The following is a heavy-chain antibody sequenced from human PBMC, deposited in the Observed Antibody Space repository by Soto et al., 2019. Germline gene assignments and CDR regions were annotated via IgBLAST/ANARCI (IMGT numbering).Heavy chain of an antibody. V-gene: IGHV1-8*01. CDR1: GYTVPSYD. Sequence: GASVKVSCKASGYTVPSYDINWVRQATGQGLEWMGWMNPNSGNTGYAQKFQGRVTMTRNTSISTAYMELSSLRTEDTAVYYCARVTSSSLGELYYYYYYMDVWGKGTTVTLSS. CDR3: ARVTSSSLGELYYYYYYMDV. J-gene: IGHJ6*03. CDR2: MNPNSGNT. D-gene: IGHD6-6*01.